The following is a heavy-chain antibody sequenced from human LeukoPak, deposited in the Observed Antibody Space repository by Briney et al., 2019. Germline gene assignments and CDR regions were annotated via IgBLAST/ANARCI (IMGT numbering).Heavy chain of an antibody. CDR2: IIPIFGTA. CDR3: AGGLFGNYYMDV. Sequence: ASVKVSCKASGGTFSSYAISWVRRAPGQGLEWMGGIIPIFGTANYAQKFQGRVTITTDESTSTAYMELSSLRSEDTAVYYCAGGLFGNYYMDVWGKGTTVTVSS. J-gene: IGHJ6*03. D-gene: IGHD5-12*01. V-gene: IGHV1-69*05. CDR1: GGTFSSYA.